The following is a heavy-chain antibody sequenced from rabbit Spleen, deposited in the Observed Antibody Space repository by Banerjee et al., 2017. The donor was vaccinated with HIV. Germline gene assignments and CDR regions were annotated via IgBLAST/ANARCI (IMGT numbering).Heavy chain of an antibody. Sequence: QEQLEESGGDLVKPEGSLTLTCKASGFSFSSAYDMCWVRQAPGKGLEWIACINTATGKAVYATWAKGRFTISRTSSTTVTLQMTSLTAADTATYFCARDLTSVVGWNFNLWGPGTLVTVS. CDR2: INTATGKA. V-gene: IGHV1S45*01. J-gene: IGHJ4*01. D-gene: IGHD1-1*01. CDR3: ARDLTSVVGWNFNL. CDR1: GFSFSSAYD.